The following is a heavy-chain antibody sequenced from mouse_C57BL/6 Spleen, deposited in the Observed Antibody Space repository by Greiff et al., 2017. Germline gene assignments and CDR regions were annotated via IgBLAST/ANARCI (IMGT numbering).Heavy chain of an antibody. CDR1: GYTFTDYN. V-gene: IGHV1-22*01. Sequence: VQLQQSGPELVKPGASVKMSCKASGYTFTDYNMHWVKQSHGKSLEWIGYINPNNGGTSYNQKFKGKATLTVNKSSSTAYMELRSLTSEDSAVYYCARPPYYGSSYWYFDVWGTGTTVTVSS. CDR3: ARPPYYGSSYWYFDV. J-gene: IGHJ1*03. CDR2: INPNNGGT. D-gene: IGHD1-1*01.